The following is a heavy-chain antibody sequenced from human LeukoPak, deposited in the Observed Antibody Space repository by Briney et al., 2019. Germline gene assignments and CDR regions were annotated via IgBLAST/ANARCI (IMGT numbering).Heavy chain of an antibody. CDR2: ISSSGSTI. CDR1: GFTFSDYY. Sequence: GGSLRLSCAASGFTFSDYYMSWIRQAPGKGLEWVSYISSSGSTIYYADSVKGRFTISRDKAKNSLYLQMNSLRAEDTATYYCARGLPATLLDYWGQGTLVTVSS. CDR3: ARGLPATLLDY. V-gene: IGHV3-11*01. D-gene: IGHD2-2*01. J-gene: IGHJ4*02.